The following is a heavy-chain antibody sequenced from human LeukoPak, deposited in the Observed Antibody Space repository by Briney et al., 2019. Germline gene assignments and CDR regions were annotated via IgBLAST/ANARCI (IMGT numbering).Heavy chain of an antibody. CDR2: ISASGSAI. CDR3: ARIAAGAYGMDV. Sequence: PGGSRRLSCAASGFTFSTYTMKWVRQAPGKGLEWISFISASGSAILYADSVKGRFTISRDNAKNSLYLQMSSLRDDDTAVYYCARIAAGAYGMDVWGQGTTVTVSS. D-gene: IGHD6-13*01. J-gene: IGHJ6*02. V-gene: IGHV3-48*02. CDR1: GFTFSTYT.